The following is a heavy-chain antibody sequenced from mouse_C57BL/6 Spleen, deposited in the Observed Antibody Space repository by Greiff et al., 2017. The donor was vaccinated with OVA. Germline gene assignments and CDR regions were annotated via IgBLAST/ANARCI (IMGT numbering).Heavy chain of an antibody. D-gene: IGHD1-1*01. J-gene: IGHJ4*01. Sequence: QVQLQQSGAELVKPGASVKISCKASGYAFSSYWMNWVKQRPGKGLKWIGQIYPGDGDTNYNGKFKGKATLTADKSSSTAYMQLSSLTSEDSAVYFCARVITTGGYAMDNWGQGTSVTVSS. CDR2: IYPGDGDT. V-gene: IGHV1-80*01. CDR1: GYAFSSYW. CDR3: ARVITTGGYAMDN.